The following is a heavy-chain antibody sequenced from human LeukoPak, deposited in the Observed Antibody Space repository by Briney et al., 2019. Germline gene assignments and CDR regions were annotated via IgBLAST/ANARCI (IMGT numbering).Heavy chain of an antibody. D-gene: IGHD6-19*01. V-gene: IGHV3-66*01. Sequence: GGSLRLSCAASGFTVSENYMSWVRQAPGKGLEWVSIVYSGGTTYYADPVKGRFTISRDNSKNTLYLQMRSLRAEETAVYYCVRDRWPGLGDFWGQGTTVTVSS. CDR3: VRDRWPGLGDF. J-gene: IGHJ6*02. CDR1: GFTVSENY. CDR2: VYSGGTT.